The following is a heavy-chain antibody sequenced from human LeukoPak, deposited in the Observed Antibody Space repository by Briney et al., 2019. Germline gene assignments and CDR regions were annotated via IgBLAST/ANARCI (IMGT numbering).Heavy chain of an antibody. CDR2: IKPDGSEK. J-gene: IGHJ4*02. D-gene: IGHD3-10*01. CDR3: ARERMYSGSGSTYPYYDY. V-gene: IGHV3-7*01. CDR1: GFTFSTYW. Sequence: GGSLRLSCAASGFTFSTYWMTWVRQSPGKGLEWVANIKPDGSEKYFVDSVKGRFTISRDNAKNALYLEMDSLRAEDTAEYFCARERMYSGSGSTYPYYDYWGQGTLVTVSS.